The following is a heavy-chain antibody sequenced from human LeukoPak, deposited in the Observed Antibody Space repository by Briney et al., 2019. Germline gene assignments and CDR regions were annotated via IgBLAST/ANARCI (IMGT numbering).Heavy chain of an antibody. Sequence: GGSLRLSCAASEFTFSNYAMNWVRQAPGKGLEWVSGISGGGGSTYYTDSVKGRFTISRDNSKNTLYLQMDSLRAEDTAVYYCAKEPHYYGSGNYYYYFDCWGQGTLVTVSS. CDR3: AKEPHYYGSGNYYYYFDC. D-gene: IGHD3-10*01. V-gene: IGHV3-23*01. J-gene: IGHJ4*02. CDR1: EFTFSNYA. CDR2: ISGGGGST.